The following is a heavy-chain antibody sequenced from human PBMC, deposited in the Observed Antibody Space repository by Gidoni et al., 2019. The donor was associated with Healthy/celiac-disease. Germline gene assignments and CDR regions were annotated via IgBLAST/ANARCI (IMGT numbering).Heavy chain of an antibody. CDR2: INHSGST. J-gene: IGHJ4*02. D-gene: IGHD1-26*01. CDR1: GGSFSGYY. Sequence: QVQLQQWGAGLLKPSETLSLTCAVYGGSFSGYYWSWIRQPPGKGLEWIGEINHSGSTNYNPSLKSRVTISVDTSKNQFSLKLSSVTAADTAVYYCARGDGSSGSYPFDYWGQGTLVTVSS. V-gene: IGHV4-34*01. CDR3: ARGDGSSGSYPFDY.